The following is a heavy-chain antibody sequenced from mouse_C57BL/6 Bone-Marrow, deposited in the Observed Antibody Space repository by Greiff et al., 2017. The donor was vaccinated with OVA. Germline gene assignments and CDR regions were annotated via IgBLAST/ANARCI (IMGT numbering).Heavy chain of an antibody. D-gene: IGHD4-1*01. Sequence: QVQLKESGAELVKPGASVKLSCKASGYTFTSYWMHWVKQRPGRGLEWIGRIDPNSGGTKYNEKFKSKATLTVDKPSSTAYMQLSSLTSEDSAVYYCARSRGKLGRDYFDYWGQGTTLTVSS. CDR3: ARSRGKLGRDYFDY. V-gene: IGHV1-72*01. CDR1: GYTFTSYW. CDR2: IDPNSGGT. J-gene: IGHJ2*01.